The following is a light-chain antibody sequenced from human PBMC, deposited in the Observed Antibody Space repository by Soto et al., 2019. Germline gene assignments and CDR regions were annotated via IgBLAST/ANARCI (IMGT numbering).Light chain of an antibody. CDR3: SSYTTSSIYV. CDR1: SSDVGAYNY. Sequence: SVLTQPASVSGSPGKSITISCTGTSSDVGAYNYVSWYQQHPGKAPKLMIYDVSNRPSGVSSRFSGSKSGNTASLTFSGLQAEDEADYYCSSYTTSSIYVFGTGTKVTVL. CDR2: DVS. V-gene: IGLV2-14*01. J-gene: IGLJ1*01.